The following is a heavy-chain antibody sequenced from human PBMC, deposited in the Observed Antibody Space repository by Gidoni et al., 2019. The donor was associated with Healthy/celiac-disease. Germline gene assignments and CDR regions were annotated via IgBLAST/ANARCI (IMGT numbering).Heavy chain of an antibody. Sequence: EVQLVESGGGLIQPGGSLRLSCAASGFTVSSNGMSWVRQAPGKGLEWVSVIYSGGTTYYADSVKGRFTISRDNSKNTLYLQMNSLRAEDTAVYYCARMAVVNGFDIWGQGTMVTVSS. J-gene: IGHJ3*02. CDR2: IYSGGTT. D-gene: IGHD3-22*01. CDR3: ARMAVVNGFDI. CDR1: GFTVSSNG. V-gene: IGHV3-53*01.